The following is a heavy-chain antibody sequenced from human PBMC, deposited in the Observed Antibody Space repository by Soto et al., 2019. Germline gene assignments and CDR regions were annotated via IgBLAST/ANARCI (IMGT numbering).Heavy chain of an antibody. D-gene: IGHD3-10*01. CDR1: GYTFTGYY. CDR2: FNPNSGGA. CDR3: ARDHFGLGSFSDY. J-gene: IGHJ4*02. V-gene: IGHV1-2*02. Sequence: QVQLVQSGAEVKKPGASVKVSCKASGYTFTGYYIHWVRLAPGQGLEWMGWFNPNSGGATYAQNFQGRGTMTRDTSINTAYMEVSRLTSDDTAVYYCARDHFGLGSFSDYWGQGTLVTVSS.